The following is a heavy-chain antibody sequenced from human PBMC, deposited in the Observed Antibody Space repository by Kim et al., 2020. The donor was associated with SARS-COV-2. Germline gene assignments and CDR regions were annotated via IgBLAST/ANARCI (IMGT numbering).Heavy chain of an antibody. CDR3: ARDRKVNYYFDY. J-gene: IGHJ4*02. Sequence: KDSARFRGRFTITRATSASMAYLALSSLTSEDTAVYYCARDRKVNYYFDYWGQGTLVTVSS. D-gene: IGHD1-1*01. V-gene: IGHV1-3*01.